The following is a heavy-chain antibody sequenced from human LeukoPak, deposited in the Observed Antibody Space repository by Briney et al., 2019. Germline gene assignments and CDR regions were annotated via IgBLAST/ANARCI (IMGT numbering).Heavy chain of an antibody. V-gene: IGHV1-18*01. Sequence: GASVKVSCKASGYIFTSYGISWVRLAPGPGLELMGWISAYNGNRNYEQKLQGRVTMTTDTSTSTAYMELRSLRSDDTAVYYCARSKFRYSSSANWFDPWGQGTLVTVSS. CDR3: ARSKFRYSSSANWFDP. CDR1: GYIFTSYG. D-gene: IGHD6-6*01. CDR2: ISAYNGNR. J-gene: IGHJ5*02.